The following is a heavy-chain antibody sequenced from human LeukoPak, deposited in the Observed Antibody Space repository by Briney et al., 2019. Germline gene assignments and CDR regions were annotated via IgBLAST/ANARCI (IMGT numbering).Heavy chain of an antibody. V-gene: IGHV3-23*01. Sequence: GGSLRLSCAASGFTFSSYAMSWVRQAPGKGLEWVSAISDSGVSTYYADSVKGRFTVSRDNSKNTLYLQMNSLRAEDTAVYYCAKELRRVVAAVVYDSWGQGTLVTVSS. CDR3: AKELRRVVAAVVYDS. D-gene: IGHD2-2*01. J-gene: IGHJ4*02. CDR2: ISDSGVST. CDR1: GFTFSSYA.